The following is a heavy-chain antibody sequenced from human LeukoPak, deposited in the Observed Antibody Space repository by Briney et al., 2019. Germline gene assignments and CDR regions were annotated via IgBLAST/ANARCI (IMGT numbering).Heavy chain of an antibody. V-gene: IGHV4-34*01. CDR3: ARGRRYCSSTSCYAFFDY. J-gene: IGHJ4*02. CDR1: GGSFSGYY. D-gene: IGHD2-2*01. CDR2: INHSGST. Sequence: PSETLSLTCAVYGGSFSGYYWSWIRQPPGKGLEWIGEINHSGSTNYNPSLKSRVTVSVDTSKNQFSLKLSSVTAADTAVYYRARGRRYCSSTSCYAFFDYWGQGTLVTVSS.